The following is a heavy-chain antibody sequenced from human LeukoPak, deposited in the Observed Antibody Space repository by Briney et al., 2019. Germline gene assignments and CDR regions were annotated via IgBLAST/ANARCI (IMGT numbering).Heavy chain of an antibody. CDR2: IYHSGRT. CDR1: GYSISSGYY. D-gene: IGHD6-13*01. Sequence: SETLSLTCTVSGYSISSGYYWGWIRQPPGKGLEWIGSIYHSGRTFYNPSLKSRVTISVDTSKNQFSLKLTSVTAADTAVFYCARGSSSGYFDYWGQGTVVTVSS. J-gene: IGHJ4*02. V-gene: IGHV4-38-2*02. CDR3: ARGSSSGYFDY.